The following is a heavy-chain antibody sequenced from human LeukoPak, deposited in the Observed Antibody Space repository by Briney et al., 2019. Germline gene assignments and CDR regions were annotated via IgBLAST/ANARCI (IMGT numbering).Heavy chain of an antibody. CDR3: ASMVRGVIRFDP. Sequence: PSETLSLTCAVYGGSFSGYYWSWIRQPPGKGLEWIGEINHSGSTNYNPSLKSRVTISVDTSKNQFSLKLSSVTAADTAVYYCASMVRGVIRFDPWGQGTLVTVSS. CDR1: GGSFSGYY. CDR2: INHSGST. J-gene: IGHJ5*02. D-gene: IGHD3-10*01. V-gene: IGHV4-34*01.